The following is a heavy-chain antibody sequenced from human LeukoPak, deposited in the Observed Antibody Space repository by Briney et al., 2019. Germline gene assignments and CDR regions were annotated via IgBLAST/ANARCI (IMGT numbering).Heavy chain of an antibody. D-gene: IGHD1-26*01. CDR1: GGSITTTNW. CDR2: VHLNGAT. CDR3: TRESGAFSPFGF. V-gene: IGHV4-4*02. Sequence: SGTLSLTCAVSGGSITTTNWWSWLRQPPGKGLEWIGEVHLNGATNYNPSLESRFSMSIDKSNNHLSLEVTSVTAADTAMYYCTRESGAFSPFGFWGQGTLVTVSS. J-gene: IGHJ4*02.